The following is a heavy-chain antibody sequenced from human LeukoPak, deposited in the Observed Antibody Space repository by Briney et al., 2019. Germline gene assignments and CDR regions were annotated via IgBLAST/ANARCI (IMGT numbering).Heavy chain of an antibody. Sequence: PGGSLRLSCATSGFAFNIYELDWVRLVPGKGLGWVAYSSHTGTIYYADSAKGRFTISRDSAPNSLYLQMNNLRAEDTALYYCVREATVVSPTGDAFDIWGQGTMVTVSS. CDR3: VREATVVSPTGDAFDI. CDR2: SSHTGTI. CDR1: GFAFNIYE. V-gene: IGHV3-48*03. D-gene: IGHD4-11*01. J-gene: IGHJ3*02.